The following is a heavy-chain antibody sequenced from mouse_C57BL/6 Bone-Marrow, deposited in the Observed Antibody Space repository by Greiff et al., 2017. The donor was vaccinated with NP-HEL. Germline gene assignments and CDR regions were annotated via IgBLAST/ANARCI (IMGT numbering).Heavy chain of an antibody. Sequence: ESGPGLVKPSQSLSLTCSVTGYSITSGYYWNWIRQFPGNKLEWMGYISYDGSNNYNPSLKNRLSITRDTSKNQFFLKLNSVTTEDTATYYCARVYYYGSSYLDYWGQCTTLTVSS. J-gene: IGHJ2*01. CDR3: ARVYYYGSSYLDY. CDR2: ISYDGSN. CDR1: GYSITSGYY. V-gene: IGHV3-6*01. D-gene: IGHD1-1*01.